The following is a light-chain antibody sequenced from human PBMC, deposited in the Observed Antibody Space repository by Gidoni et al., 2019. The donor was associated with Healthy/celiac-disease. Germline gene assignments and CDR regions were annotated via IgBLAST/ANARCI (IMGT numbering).Light chain of an antibody. CDR2: AAS. J-gene: IGKJ2*02. Sequence: DIQMTQSPSSLSASVGDRVTITCRASQSISSYLNWYQQKPGKAPKLLIYAASSLQSGVPSRFGGSGSGTGFTLTISSLQPEDFATYYCQQSYSTRIFGQGTKLEIK. CDR3: QQSYSTRI. CDR1: QSISSY. V-gene: IGKV1-39*01.